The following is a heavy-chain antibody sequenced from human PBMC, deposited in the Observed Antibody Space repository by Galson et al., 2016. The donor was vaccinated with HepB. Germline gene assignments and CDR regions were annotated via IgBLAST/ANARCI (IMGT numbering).Heavy chain of an antibody. V-gene: IGHV3-30*04. D-gene: IGHD1-26*01. CDR2: ISEDGSSR. J-gene: IGHJ4*02. CDR3: AKAALVGPTYPLEF. CDR1: GFIFSNYA. Sequence: SLRLSCAASGFIFSNYAVLWVRQAPGKGPEWVAVISEDGSSRHYIASVEGRFTVSRDNSKNTFYLQMNSLRAEDRAVYYCAKAALVGPTYPLEFWGTGTLVTVAS.